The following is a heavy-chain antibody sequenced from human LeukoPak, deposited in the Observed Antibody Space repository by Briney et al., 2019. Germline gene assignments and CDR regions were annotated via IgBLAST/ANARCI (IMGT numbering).Heavy chain of an antibody. V-gene: IGHV3-53*05. CDR1: ELTLSSNY. J-gene: IGHJ4*02. Sequence: GGSLRLSCAASELTLSSNYMSWIRQAPGRGLEWVSFIYSGGSTYYADSVKGRFTISRDNSKNTLYLQMNSLRAEDTAVYYCAKPENCYDSSGTPSSYFDYWAREPWSPSPQ. CDR2: IYSGGST. D-gene: IGHD3-22*01. CDR3: AKPENCYDSSGTPSSYFDY.